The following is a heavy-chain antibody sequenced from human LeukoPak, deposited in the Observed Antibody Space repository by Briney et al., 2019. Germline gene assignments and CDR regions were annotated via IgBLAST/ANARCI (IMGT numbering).Heavy chain of an antibody. D-gene: IGHD3-3*01. V-gene: IGHV4-30-4*08. CDR3: ARGRGWTMFGVVIGRVWFDP. J-gene: IGHJ5*02. Sequence: PSETLSLTCTVSGGSISSGDYYWSWLRPPPGQGREWVGYIYYSGSTYYNPSLKSRVTISVDTSTNQFYLKLSPVTAADTAVDYGARGRGWTMFGVVIGRVWFDPWGQGTLVTVSS. CDR1: GGSISSGDYY. CDR2: IYYSGST.